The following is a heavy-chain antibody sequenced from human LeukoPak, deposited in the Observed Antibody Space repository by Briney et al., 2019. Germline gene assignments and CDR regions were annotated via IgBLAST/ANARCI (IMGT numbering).Heavy chain of an antibody. Sequence: PGRSLRLSWAASGFTFSSYTMHWVRQAPGKGLGWVAVISYDGSNKYYTDSVKGRFTISRDNSKNTLYLQMNSLRAEDTAVYYCASLWSAVAGSAGMDVWGQGTTVTVS. J-gene: IGHJ6*02. CDR2: ISYDGSNK. V-gene: IGHV3-30-3*01. CDR3: ASLWSAVAGSAGMDV. D-gene: IGHD6-19*01. CDR1: GFTFSSYT.